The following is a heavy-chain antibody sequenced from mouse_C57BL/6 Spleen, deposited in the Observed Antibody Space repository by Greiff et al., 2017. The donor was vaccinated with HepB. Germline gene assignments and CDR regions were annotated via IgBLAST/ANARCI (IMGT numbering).Heavy chain of an antibody. J-gene: IGHJ3*01. Sequence: QVQLQQSGAELVRPGTSVKVSCKASGYAFTNYLIEWVKQRPGQGLEWIGVINPGSGGTNYNEKFKGKATLTADNSSITAYMQLSSLTSEDSAVYFCARGGLSYDYDRAWFAYWGQGTLVTVSA. CDR2: INPGSGGT. V-gene: IGHV1-54*01. D-gene: IGHD2-4*01. CDR3: ARGGLSYDYDRAWFAY. CDR1: GYAFTNYL.